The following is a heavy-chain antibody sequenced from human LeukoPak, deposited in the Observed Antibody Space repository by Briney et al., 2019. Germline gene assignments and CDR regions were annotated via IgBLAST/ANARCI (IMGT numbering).Heavy chain of an antibody. D-gene: IGHD3-10*01. Sequence: GGSLRLSCAASGFTLSSYGIHWVRQAPGKGLEWVAFIQYDGTNEYYADSVKGRFTVSRDNSQYTVYLQMSSLRPEDTAVYYCARDGGLYSVVRGADYNCFDYWGQGTLVTVSS. CDR3: ARDGGLYSVVRGADYNCFDY. V-gene: IGHV3-30*02. CDR2: IQYDGTNE. CDR1: GFTLSSYG. J-gene: IGHJ4*02.